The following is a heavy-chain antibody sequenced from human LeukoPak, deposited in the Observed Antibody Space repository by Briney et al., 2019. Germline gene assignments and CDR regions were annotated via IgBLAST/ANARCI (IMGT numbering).Heavy chain of an antibody. D-gene: IGHD3-22*01. CDR3: ARANPYYYDSSGYYLGY. CDR1: GGSISSYY. CDR2: IYYSGST. Sequence: PSETLSLTCTVSGGSISSYYWSWIRQPPGKGLEWIGYIYYSGSTNYNPSLKSRVTISVDTSKNQFSLKLSSVTAADTAVYYCARANPYYYDSSGYYLGYWGQGTLVTVSS. J-gene: IGHJ4*02. V-gene: IGHV4-59*01.